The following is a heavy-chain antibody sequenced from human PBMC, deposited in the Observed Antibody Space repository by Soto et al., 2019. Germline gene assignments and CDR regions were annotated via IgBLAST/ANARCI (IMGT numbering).Heavy chain of an antibody. CDR3: AKDTYYHDSSGYYVFDS. Sequence: QVQLVESGGGVVQPGTSLRLSCAASGFSFSSYGMHWVRQTPGKGLEWVAGISYDGSNKYYVDSMKGRLTISRDNSKNTLDLQMNSLRAEDTAVYYCAKDTYYHDSSGYYVFDSWGQGTLVTVPS. J-gene: IGHJ4*02. V-gene: IGHV3-30*18. CDR1: GFSFSSYG. D-gene: IGHD3-22*01. CDR2: ISYDGSNK.